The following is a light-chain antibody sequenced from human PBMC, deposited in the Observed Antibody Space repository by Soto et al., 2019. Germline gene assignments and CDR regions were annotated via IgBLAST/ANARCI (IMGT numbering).Light chain of an antibody. V-gene: IGLV2-8*01. CDR2: EVN. CDR3: AAWDGSLNGWV. J-gene: IGLJ3*02. CDR1: SSDVGGYNY. Sequence: QSVLTQPPSASGSPGQSVAISCTGTSSDVGGYNYVSWYQQHPGKAPKLMIYEVNKRPSGVPDRFSGSKSGTSASLAIGGLQSEDEADYYCAAWDGSLNGWVFGGGTKLTVL.